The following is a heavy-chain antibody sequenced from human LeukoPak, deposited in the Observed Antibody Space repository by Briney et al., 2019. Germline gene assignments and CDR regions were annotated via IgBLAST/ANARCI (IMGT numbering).Heavy chain of an antibody. CDR2: INAGNGNT. CDR3: ARSILVVPVASHYNYGVDV. V-gene: IGHV1-3*01. D-gene: IGHD2-2*01. J-gene: IGHJ6*02. CDR1: GYTFTSYA. Sequence: ASVKVSCKASGYTFTSYAMHWVRQAPGQRLEWMGWINAGNGNTKYSQKFQGRVTMTRDTSASTAYMELSSLRSEDTAVYYCARSILVVPVASHYNYGVDVWGQGTTVTVSS.